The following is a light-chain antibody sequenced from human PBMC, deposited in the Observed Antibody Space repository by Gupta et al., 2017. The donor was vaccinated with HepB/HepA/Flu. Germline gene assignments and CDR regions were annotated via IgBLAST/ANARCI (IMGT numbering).Light chain of an antibody. Sequence: EIVMVQSPDTLSLSPGARATRSCSASQSVSSNLSWYQQKPGQAPRRLIYVASRRATGIPARFSGSGSGTEFTLNISSVESEDVGVYFCKQYDNWPWTFGQGTRLEIK. CDR1: QSVSSN. V-gene: IGKV3-15*01. J-gene: IGKJ5*01. CDR3: KQYDNWPWT. CDR2: VAS.